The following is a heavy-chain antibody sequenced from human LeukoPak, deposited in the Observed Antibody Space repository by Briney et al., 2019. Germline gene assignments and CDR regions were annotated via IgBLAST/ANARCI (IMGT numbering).Heavy chain of an antibody. CDR3: ARGYDYVWGSYRTPTLFDY. Sequence: ASVKVSCKASGYTFTGYYMHWVRQAPGQGLEWMGWINPNSGGTNYAQKFQGRVTMTRDTSISTAYMELSRLRSDDTAAYYCARGYDYVWGSYRTPTLFDYWGQGTLVTVSS. CDR1: GYTFTGYY. J-gene: IGHJ4*02. V-gene: IGHV1-2*02. CDR2: INPNSGGT. D-gene: IGHD3-16*02.